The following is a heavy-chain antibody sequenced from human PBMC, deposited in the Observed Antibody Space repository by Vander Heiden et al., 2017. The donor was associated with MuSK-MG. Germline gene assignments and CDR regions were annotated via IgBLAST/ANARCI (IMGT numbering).Heavy chain of an antibody. CDR3: ARGPYYYGSGTYSYFDY. CDR1: GFTFSNYW. Sequence: EVQLVESGGVLVQPGGSLRLSCAASGFTFSNYWMSWVRQAPGKGLEWVANLNQYGSEIYYADSMKGRFTISRDNAKNSLYLQLNSLRAEDTAVYYCARGPYYYGSGTYSYFDYWCQGTLVTVSS. J-gene: IGHJ4*02. V-gene: IGHV3-7*01. D-gene: IGHD3-10*01. CDR2: LNQYGSEI.